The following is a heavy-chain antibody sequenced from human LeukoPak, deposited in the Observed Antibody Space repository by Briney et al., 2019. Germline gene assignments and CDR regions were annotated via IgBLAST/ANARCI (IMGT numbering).Heavy chain of an antibody. D-gene: IGHD5-24*01. CDR3: AREGRYRYGYNEYHSYMDI. CDR2: IYYSGST. Sequence: PSETLSLACTDSGGSISSYYWSWIRQPPGKGLEWIGYIYYSGSTNYNPSLKSRVTISVDTSKNQFSLKLSSVTAAETAVYYCAREGRYRYGYNEYHSYMDIWGKGTTVTVSS. CDR1: GGSISSYY. J-gene: IGHJ6*03. V-gene: IGHV4-59*01.